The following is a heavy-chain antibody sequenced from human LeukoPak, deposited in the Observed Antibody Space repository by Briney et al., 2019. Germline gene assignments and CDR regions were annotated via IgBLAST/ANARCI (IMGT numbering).Heavy chain of an antibody. D-gene: IGHD3-22*01. Sequence: ASVKVSCKASGYTFTGYYMHWVRQAPGQGLEWMGWINPNSGATKYAQKFRGRVTMTRDTSISTAYMELSRLTSDDTAVYYCARGEYVISGYRNDAFDIWGQGTMVTVSS. CDR2: INPNSGAT. CDR3: ARGEYVISGYRNDAFDI. V-gene: IGHV1-2*02. J-gene: IGHJ3*02. CDR1: GYTFTGYY.